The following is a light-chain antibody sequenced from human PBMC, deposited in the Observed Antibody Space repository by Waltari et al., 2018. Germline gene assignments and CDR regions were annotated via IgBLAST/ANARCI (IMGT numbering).Light chain of an antibody. V-gene: IGLV2-11*01. CDR3: CSYAGSYTYV. Sequence: QSALTQPRSVSGSPGQSVTISCTGTSSDVGGYNYVSWYQQHPGKAPKLMIYDVSTRPSGFPDRVAGSKSGKTASLTISGLQAEDEADYYCCSYAGSYTYVFGTGTKVTVL. J-gene: IGLJ1*01. CDR1: SSDVGGYNY. CDR2: DVS.